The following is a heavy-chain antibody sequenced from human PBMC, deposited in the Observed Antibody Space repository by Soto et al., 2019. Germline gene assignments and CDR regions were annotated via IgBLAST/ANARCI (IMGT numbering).Heavy chain of an antibody. D-gene: IGHD2-2*03. CDR3: ARDGYCVSATCYFLPDV. V-gene: IGHV3-48*02. CDR2: ISSSSSTI. Sequence: GGSLRLSCAASGFTFSRYGINWVRQAPGKGLEWVAYISSSSSTIYYADSVKGRFTISRDNAKNSLYLQMNSLRDEDTAVYYCARDGYCVSATCYFLPDVWGPGTTVTVSS. J-gene: IGHJ6*02. CDR1: GFTFSRYG.